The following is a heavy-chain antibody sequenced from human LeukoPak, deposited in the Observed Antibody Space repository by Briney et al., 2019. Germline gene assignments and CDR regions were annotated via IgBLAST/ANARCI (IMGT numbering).Heavy chain of an antibody. CDR2: IYSGGNT. J-gene: IGHJ4*02. CDR1: GFTVSSNY. CDR3: ARRLPIDY. D-gene: IGHD2-15*01. V-gene: IGHV3-53*01. Sequence: PGGSLRLSCAASGFTVSSNYMSWVRQAPGKGLEWVSVIYSGGNTYYAESVKGRFTISRDNSKNTLYLQMNSLRAEDTAVYYCARRLPIDYWGQGTPVTVSP.